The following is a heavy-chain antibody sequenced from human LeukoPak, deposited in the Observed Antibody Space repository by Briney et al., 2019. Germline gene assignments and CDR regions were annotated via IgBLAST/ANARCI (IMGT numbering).Heavy chain of an antibody. CDR3: ATTTIRLGF. D-gene: IGHD4-17*01. CDR1: GFIFSNYD. V-gene: IGHV3-30*03. CDR2: ISHDGRNK. J-gene: IGHJ4*02. Sequence: GALRLSCAASGFIFSNYDMHWVRQAPGKGLEWVAVISHDGRNKYYGDSVKGRFTISRDNSKNTLYLQMNGLRPEDTAVYYCATTTIRLGFWGQGTLVTVSS.